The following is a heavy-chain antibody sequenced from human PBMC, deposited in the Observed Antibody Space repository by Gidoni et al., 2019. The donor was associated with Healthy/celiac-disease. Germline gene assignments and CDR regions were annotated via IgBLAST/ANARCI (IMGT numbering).Heavy chain of an antibody. CDR1: GFTFSSYS. D-gene: IGHD5-18*01. CDR2: ISSSSSTI. V-gene: IGHV3-48*02. J-gene: IGHJ6*02. CDR3: ARDLYSYGHHSPHYYYYYGMDV. Sequence: EVQLVESGGGLVQPGGSLRLSCAASGFTFSSYSMNWVRQAPGKGLEWVSYISSSSSTIYYADSVKGRFTISRDNAKNSLYLQMNSLRDEDTAVYYCARDLYSYGHHSPHYYYYYGMDVWGQGTTVTVSS.